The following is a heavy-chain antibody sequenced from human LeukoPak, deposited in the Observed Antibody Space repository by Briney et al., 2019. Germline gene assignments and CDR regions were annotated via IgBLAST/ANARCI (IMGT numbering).Heavy chain of an antibody. J-gene: IGHJ4*02. CDR3: ARDRGTWNDDGFDY. Sequence: SETLSLTCTVSGGSINSSSHYWGWIRQPPGKGLEWIGDIYYSGSTYNNPSLKSRVTISVDTSKNQFSLKVSSVTAADTAVYYCARDRGTWNDDGFDYWGQGTLVTVSS. D-gene: IGHD1-1*01. CDR2: IYYSGST. CDR1: GGSINSSSHY. V-gene: IGHV4-39*07.